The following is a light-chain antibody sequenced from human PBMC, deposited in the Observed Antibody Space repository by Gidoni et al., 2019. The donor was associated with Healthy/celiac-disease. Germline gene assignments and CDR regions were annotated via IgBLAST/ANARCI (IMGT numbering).Light chain of an antibody. CDR2: GAS. CDR3: QQYGSSPPT. Sequence: VLTPSPGTLSLSPGERATLSSRASLSVSSSYLAWYQQKPGQAPRLLIYGASSRATGIPDRLSGGGSGTTFTLTISGLGPEDFEVYYCQQYGSSPPTFGQGTKLEIK. V-gene: IGKV3-20*01. J-gene: IGKJ2*01. CDR1: LSVSSSY.